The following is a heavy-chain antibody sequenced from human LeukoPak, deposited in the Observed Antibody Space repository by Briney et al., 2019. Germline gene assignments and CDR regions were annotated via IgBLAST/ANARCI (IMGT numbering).Heavy chain of an antibody. Sequence: ASVKVSCKASGYTFTSYDINWVRQAPGQGLEWMGWISAYNGNTNYAQKLQGRVTMTTDTSTSTAYMELRSLRSDDTAVYYCARDRTVLRFLEWFGVGSGSAFDIWGQGTMVTVSS. CDR3: ARDRTVLRFLEWFGVGSGSAFDI. D-gene: IGHD3-3*01. CDR2: ISAYNGNT. J-gene: IGHJ3*02. V-gene: IGHV1-18*01. CDR1: GYTFTSYD.